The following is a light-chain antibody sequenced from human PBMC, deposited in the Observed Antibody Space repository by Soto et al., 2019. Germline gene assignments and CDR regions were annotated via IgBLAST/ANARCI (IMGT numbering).Light chain of an antibody. CDR1: QSISSW. Sequence: DIQMTQSPSTLSASVGDRVTITCRASQSISSWLAWYQQKPGKAPKLLIYDAASLESGVPSRFSSSGSGTEFTLTIWSLQPDDFATYYCQQYNSYSMYTFGQGTKLEIK. J-gene: IGKJ2*01. V-gene: IGKV1-5*01. CDR2: DAA. CDR3: QQYNSYSMYT.